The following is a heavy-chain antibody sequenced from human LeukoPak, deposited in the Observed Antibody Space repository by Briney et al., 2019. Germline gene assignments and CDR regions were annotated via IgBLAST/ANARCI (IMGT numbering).Heavy chain of an antibody. D-gene: IGHD4-17*01. V-gene: IGHV3-74*01. CDR1: GFTFSSYW. CDR3: ARDSGNDYGDYVDY. Sequence: PGGSLRLSCADSGFTFSSYWMNWVGQAPGKGVGGVSRINSDGSRTIYADSVKGRLTISRDKAKKTLYMQMNSLRAEDTAVYYCARDSGNDYGDYVDYWGQGTLVTVSS. CDR2: INSDGSRT. J-gene: IGHJ4*02.